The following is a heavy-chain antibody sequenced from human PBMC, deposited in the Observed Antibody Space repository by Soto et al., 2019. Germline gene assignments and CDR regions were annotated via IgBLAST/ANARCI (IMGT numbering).Heavy chain of an antibody. Sequence: PGGSLRLSCAGSGFTLSDHYIDWVRQAPGKGLEWVGRSRDKPQGYSTAYAASVKGRFTTSRDESKNSAYLQMNSLRAEATAIYYCAKKVKSGPGSQYFDYWGQGTLVTGSS. J-gene: IGHJ4*02. D-gene: IGHD3-10*01. V-gene: IGHV3-72*01. CDR2: SRDKPQGYST. CDR3: AKKVKSGPGSQYFDY. CDR1: GFTLSDHY.